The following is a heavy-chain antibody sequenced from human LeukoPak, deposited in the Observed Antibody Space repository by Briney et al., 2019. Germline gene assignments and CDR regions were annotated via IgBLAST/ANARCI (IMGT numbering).Heavy chain of an antibody. V-gene: IGHV4-59*01. CDR3: ARDSRLIYDRHRRNWFDP. CDR2: IYYSGST. J-gene: IGHJ5*02. Sequence: SETLPLTCTVSGGSISSYYWSWIRQPPGKGLEWIGYIYYSGSTNYNPSLKSRGTISVDTSKNQLSMKLSSVTDADKAVYYCARDSRLIYDRHRRNWFDPWGQGTLVTVSS. D-gene: IGHD3-3*01. CDR1: GGSISSYY.